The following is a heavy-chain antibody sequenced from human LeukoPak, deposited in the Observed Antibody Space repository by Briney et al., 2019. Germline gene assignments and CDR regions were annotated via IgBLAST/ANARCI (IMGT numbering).Heavy chain of an antibody. V-gene: IGHV4-39*07. Sequence: SDTLSLTCTVSGGSISSYYWGWIRQPPGKGLEWIGSIYYSGSTYYNPSLKSRVTISVDTSKNQFSLKLSSVTAADMAVYYCARDSGWSGWFDPWGQGTLVTVSS. J-gene: IGHJ5*02. CDR3: ARDSGWSGWFDP. D-gene: IGHD6-19*01. CDR2: IYYSGST. CDR1: GGSISSYY.